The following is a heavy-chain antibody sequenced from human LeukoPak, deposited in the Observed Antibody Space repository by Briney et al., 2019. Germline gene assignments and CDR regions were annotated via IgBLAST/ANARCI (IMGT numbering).Heavy chain of an antibody. J-gene: IGHJ4*02. CDR3: ARAYYDISGYYYFDS. CDR1: GXTFTSYT. V-gene: IGHV3-48*02. Sequence: PGGSLRLSCAASGXTFTSYTMNWVRQAPGKGLEWVSYISGGSGDIYYADSVRGRFTISRDNAKNSLFLQMNSLRDEDTAVYYCARAYYDISGYYYFDSWGQGTLVTVSS. D-gene: IGHD3-22*01. CDR2: ISGGSGDI.